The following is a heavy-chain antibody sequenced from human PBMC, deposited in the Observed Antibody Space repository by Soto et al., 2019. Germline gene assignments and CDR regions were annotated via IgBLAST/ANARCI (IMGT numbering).Heavy chain of an antibody. V-gene: IGHV3-23*01. J-gene: IGHJ4*02. CDR3: AKGIGSTWIEY. CDR2: ISGSGGST. CDR1: GFTLSSYA. D-gene: IGHD2-15*01. Sequence: EVPLLESGGGLVQPGGSLRLSCAASGFTLSSYAMNWVRQAPGKGLEWVSAISGSGGSTYYADSVKGRFTISRDNSKNTLYLQINSLRAEDTAVYYCAKGIGSTWIEYWGQGTLVTVSS.